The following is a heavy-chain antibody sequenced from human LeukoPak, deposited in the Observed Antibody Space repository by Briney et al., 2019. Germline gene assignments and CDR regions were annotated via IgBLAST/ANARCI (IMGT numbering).Heavy chain of an antibody. CDR1: GFTFSSYA. V-gene: IGHV3-23*01. D-gene: IGHD6-13*01. J-gene: IGHJ6*03. Sequence: PGGSLRLSCAASGFTFSSYAMSWVRQAPGKGLEWVSAISGSGGSTYYADSVKGGFTISRDNSKNTLYLQMNSLRAEDTALYYCAKASRRIAAAGTVRYYYYMDVWGKGTTVTVSS. CDR3: AKASRRIAAAGTVRYYYYMDV. CDR2: ISGSGGST.